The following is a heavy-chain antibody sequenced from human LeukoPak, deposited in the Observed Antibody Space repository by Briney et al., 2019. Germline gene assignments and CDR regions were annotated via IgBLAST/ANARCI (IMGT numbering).Heavy chain of an antibody. V-gene: IGHV4-39*07. CDR2: IYYSGST. CDR1: GGSIRHNSYY. CDR3: ARISAGYYYVGY. Sequence: EPTETLSLTCSVSGGSIRHNSYYGGWIRQPPGKGLECIGTIYYSGSTYDSPSLKSRVTISVDTSKNQFSLKLNSVTAADTAVYYCARISAGYYYVGYWGQGTLVTVSS. D-gene: IGHD3-9*01. J-gene: IGHJ4*02.